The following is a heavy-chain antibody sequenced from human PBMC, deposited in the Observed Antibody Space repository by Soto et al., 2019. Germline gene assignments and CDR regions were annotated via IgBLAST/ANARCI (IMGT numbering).Heavy chain of an antibody. CDR1: GFSVRDNY. CDR3: ARKTDSAGDGDF. Sequence: EVRLVQTGGALIQPGGSLRLSCAVSGFSVRDNYMFWVRQAPGKGLEWVSLIYSGGGTDYADSVQGRFTISRDNSKNTLFLQMHSLRVEDTAVYYCARKTDSAGDGDFWGQGTLVTVSS. CDR2: IYSGGGT. J-gene: IGHJ4*02. V-gene: IGHV3-53*02. D-gene: IGHD2-21*01.